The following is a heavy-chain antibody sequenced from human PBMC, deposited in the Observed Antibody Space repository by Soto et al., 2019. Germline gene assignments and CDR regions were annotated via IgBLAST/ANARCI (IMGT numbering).Heavy chain of an antibody. D-gene: IGHD6-19*01. CDR3: TTAFSGWYVDY. Sequence: LRLSCAASGFTFSNAWMSWVRQAPGKGLEWVGRIKSKTDGGTTDYAAPVKGRFTISRDDSKNTLYLQMNSLKTEDTAVYYCTTAFSGWYVDYWGQGTLVTVSS. J-gene: IGHJ4*02. CDR2: IKSKTDGGTT. CDR1: GFTFSNAW. V-gene: IGHV3-15*01.